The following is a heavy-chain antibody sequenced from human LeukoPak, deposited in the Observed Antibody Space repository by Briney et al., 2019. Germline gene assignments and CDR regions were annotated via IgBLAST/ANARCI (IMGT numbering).Heavy chain of an antibody. J-gene: IGHJ4*02. CDR2: ISSSSSYI. V-gene: IGHV3-21*01. D-gene: IGHD3-10*01. CDR3: ARAEARGAMLPGY. CDR1: GFTFSSYS. Sequence: PGGSLRLSCAASGFTFSSYSMNWVRQAPGKGLEWVSSISSSSSYIYYADSVKGRFTISRDNAKNSLYLQMNSLRAEDTAVYYCARAEARGAMLPGYWGRGTLVTVSS.